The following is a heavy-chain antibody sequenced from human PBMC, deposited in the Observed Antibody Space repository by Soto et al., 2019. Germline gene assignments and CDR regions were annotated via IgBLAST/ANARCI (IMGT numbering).Heavy chain of an antibody. CDR1: GYSFSTYG. V-gene: IGHV1-18*01. D-gene: IGHD6-13*01. CDR3: ARDPGAAGYTPMDV. Sequence: GAPVKGSCKASGYSFSTYGISWGRQAPGQGLAWIGWISTYSGNTNYAHQLKGRVSMTTDTSTSTAYMVLRSLRFDDTAVYYCARDPGAAGYTPMDVWGQGTTVTVSS. CDR2: ISTYSGNT. J-gene: IGHJ6*02.